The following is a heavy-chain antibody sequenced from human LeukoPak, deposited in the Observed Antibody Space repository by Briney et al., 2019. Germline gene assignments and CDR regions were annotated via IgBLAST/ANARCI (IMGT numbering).Heavy chain of an antibody. CDR2: ISSSSSTI. V-gene: IGHV3-48*01. J-gene: IGHJ4*02. CDR3: AKDLYDSSGYYYVWGFDY. D-gene: IGHD3-22*01. Sequence: GGSLRLSCAASGFTFSSYSMNWVRQAPGKGLEWVSYISSSSSTIYYADSVKGRFTISRDNAKNSLYLQMNSLRAEDTALYYCAKDLYDSSGYYYVWGFDYWGQGTLVTVSS. CDR1: GFTFSSYS.